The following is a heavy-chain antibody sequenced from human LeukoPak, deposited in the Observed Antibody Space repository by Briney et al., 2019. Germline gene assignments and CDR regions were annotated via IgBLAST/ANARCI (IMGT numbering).Heavy chain of an antibody. D-gene: IGHD3-16*02. J-gene: IGHJ3*02. CDR2: IYYSGST. CDR3: ARDQVYDYVWGSYHMAFDI. Sequence: SETLSLTCTVSGGSISSYYWSWIRQHPGKGLEWIGYIYYSGSTNYNPSLKSRVTISVDTSKNQFSLKLSSVTAADTAVYYCARDQVYDYVWGSYHMAFDIWGQGTMVTVSS. V-gene: IGHV4-59*01. CDR1: GGSISSYY.